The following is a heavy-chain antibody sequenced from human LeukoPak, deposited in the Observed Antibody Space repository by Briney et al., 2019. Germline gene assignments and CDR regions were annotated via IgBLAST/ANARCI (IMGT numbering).Heavy chain of an antibody. J-gene: IGHJ4*02. CDR1: GFTFSSYA. CDR3: AKDFGPASIVGATYYFDY. V-gene: IGHV3-23*01. CDR2: ISGSGGST. Sequence: PGGSLRLSCAASGFTFSSYAMSWVRQAPGKGLEWVSAISGSGGSTYYADSVKGRFTISRDNSKNTLYLQMNSLRAEDTAVYYCAKDFGPASIVGATYYFDYWGQGTLVTVSS. D-gene: IGHD1-26*01.